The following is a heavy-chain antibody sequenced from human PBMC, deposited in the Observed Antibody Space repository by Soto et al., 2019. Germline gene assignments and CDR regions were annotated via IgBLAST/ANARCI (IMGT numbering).Heavy chain of an antibody. D-gene: IGHD2-2*01. CDR2: INAGNGNT. CDR3: ASEKIGAAIGVDYFAY. CDR1: GYTFTSYA. Sequence: QVQLVQSGAEVKKPGASVKVSCKASGYTFTSYAMHWVRQAPGQRLEWMGWINAGNGNTKYSQKFQGRVTITRDTSASTAYMELSSLRSEDTAVYYCASEKIGAAIGVDYFAYWGQGTLVTVSS. J-gene: IGHJ4*02. V-gene: IGHV1-3*01.